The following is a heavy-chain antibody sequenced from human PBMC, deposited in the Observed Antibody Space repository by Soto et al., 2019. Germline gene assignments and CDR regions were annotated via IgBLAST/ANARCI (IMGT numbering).Heavy chain of an antibody. V-gene: IGHV4-31*03. D-gene: IGHD2-2*01. CDR2: IYYSGST. CDR3: ARDRGYCSSTSQIRGGRCGMDV. CDR1: GGSISSGGYY. J-gene: IGHJ6*02. Sequence: QVQLQESGPGLVKPSQTLSLTCTVSGGSISSGGYYWSWIRQHPGKGLEWIGYIYYSGSTYYNPSLESRVTISVDTPKKQSSLKLSSVTAADTAVYYCARDRGYCSSTSQIRGGRCGMDVWGQGTTVTVSS.